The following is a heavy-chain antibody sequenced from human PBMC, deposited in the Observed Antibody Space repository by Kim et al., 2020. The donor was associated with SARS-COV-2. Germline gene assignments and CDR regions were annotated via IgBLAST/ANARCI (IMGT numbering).Heavy chain of an antibody. CDR3: ATLRGVIIGGAFDI. CDR2: IYYSGST. D-gene: IGHD3-10*01. CDR1: AGSISSGGYY. J-gene: IGHJ3*02. Sequence: SETLSLTCTVSAGSISSGGYYWSWIRQHPGKGLEWIGYIYYSGSTYYNPSLKSRVTISVDTSKNQFSLKLSSVTATDTAVYYCATLRGVIIGGAFDIWGQGTMVTVSS. V-gene: IGHV4-31*03.